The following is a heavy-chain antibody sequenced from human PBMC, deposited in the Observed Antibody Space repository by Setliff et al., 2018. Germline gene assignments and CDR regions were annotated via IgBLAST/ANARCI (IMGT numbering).Heavy chain of an antibody. CDR1: GFTFSSYA. CDR2: ISGSGGST. Sequence: PVGSLRLSCAASGFTFSSYAMSWVRQAPGKGLEWVSAISGSGGSTYYADSVKGRFTISRDNSKNTLYLQMNSLRAEDTAVYYCAKVKDPFGMVRGVIESWGQGTLVTVSS. J-gene: IGHJ5*01. D-gene: IGHD3-10*01. CDR3: AKVKDPFGMVRGVIES. V-gene: IGHV3-23*01.